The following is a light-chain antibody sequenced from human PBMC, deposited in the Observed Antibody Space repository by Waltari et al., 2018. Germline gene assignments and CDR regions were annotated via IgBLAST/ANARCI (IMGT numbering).Light chain of an antibody. V-gene: IGLV2-23*02. CDR1: SSNIGSYNF. CDR2: EVP. J-gene: IGLJ1*01. CDR3: CSYTLGGSYYV. Sequence: QSDLTQPASVSGSPGQSVPISCTGSSSNIGSYNFVTWSQQQHEKAPQLIISEVPRRPSGVSNRFSGSKSGNTASLTISGLQPEDEAEYFCCSYTLGGSYYVFGTGTKVAVL.